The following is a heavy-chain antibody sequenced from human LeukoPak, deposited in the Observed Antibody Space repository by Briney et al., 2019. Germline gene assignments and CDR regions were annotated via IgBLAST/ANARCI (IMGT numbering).Heavy chain of an antibody. Sequence: GGSLRLSCTASGFTFDDYGMSWVRQAPGKGLEWVSGINWNGGSTGYADSVKGRFTISRDNAKNSLYLQMNSLRAEDTALYYCARGAYCGGDCYSGYYYYYMDVWGKGTTVTVSS. V-gene: IGHV3-20*04. CDR3: ARGAYCGGDCYSGYYYYYMDV. CDR1: GFTFDDYG. J-gene: IGHJ6*03. D-gene: IGHD2-21*02. CDR2: INWNGGST.